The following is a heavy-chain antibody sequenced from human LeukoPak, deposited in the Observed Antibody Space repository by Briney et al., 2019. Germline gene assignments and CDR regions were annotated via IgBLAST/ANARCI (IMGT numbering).Heavy chain of an antibody. CDR2: IYHSGST. D-gene: IGHD6-13*01. V-gene: IGHV4-30-2*01. CDR3: ARHVRIAAAGHFDY. Sequence: PSQTLSLTCAVSGGSISSGGYSWSWIRQPPGKGLEWIGYIYHSGSTYYNPSLKSRVTISVDRSKNQFSLKLSSVTAADTAVYYCARHVRIAAAGHFDYWGQGTLVTVSS. CDR1: GGSISSGGYS. J-gene: IGHJ4*02.